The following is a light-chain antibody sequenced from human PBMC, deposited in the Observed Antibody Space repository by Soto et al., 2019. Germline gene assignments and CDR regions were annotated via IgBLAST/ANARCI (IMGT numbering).Light chain of an antibody. V-gene: IGLV1-40*01. J-gene: IGLJ3*02. CDR2: GNS. CDR1: SSNIGAGYD. Sequence: QSVLTQPPSVSGAPGQRVTISCTGTSSNIGAGYDVPWYQQLPGTAPKLLIYGNSNRPSGVPDRFSGSKSGTSASLAITGLQAEDEADYYCQSDDSSLSALFGGGTKLTVL. CDR3: QSDDSSLSAL.